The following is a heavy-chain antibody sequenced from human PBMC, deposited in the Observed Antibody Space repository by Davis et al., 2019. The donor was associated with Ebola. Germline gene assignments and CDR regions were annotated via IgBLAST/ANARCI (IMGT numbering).Heavy chain of an antibody. V-gene: IGHV4-30-2*03. CDR3: ARHLLRVPFDY. Sequence: SETLSLTCAVSGGFVSSGGYSWNWIRQPPGKGLEWIGYYYYTGSTYYNPSLKSRVSISVDTSKNQFSLRLSSVTAADTAVYPCARHLLRVPFDYWGQGTLVTVSS. CDR2: YYYTGST. J-gene: IGHJ4*02. D-gene: IGHD2-21*02. CDR1: GGFVSSGGYS.